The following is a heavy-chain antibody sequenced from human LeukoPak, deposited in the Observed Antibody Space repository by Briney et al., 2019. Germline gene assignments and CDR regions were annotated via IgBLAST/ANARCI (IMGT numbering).Heavy chain of an antibody. CDR3: ARAGLAGYFDY. V-gene: IGHV4-39*07. Sequence: PSETLSLTCTVSGGSISSSSYYWGWIRQPPGKGLEWIGSIYYRGSTYYNPSLKSRVTISVDTSKNQFSLKLSSVTAADTAVYYCARAGLAGYFDYWGQGTLVTVSS. CDR1: GGSISSSSYY. J-gene: IGHJ4*02. D-gene: IGHD6-19*01. CDR2: IYYRGST.